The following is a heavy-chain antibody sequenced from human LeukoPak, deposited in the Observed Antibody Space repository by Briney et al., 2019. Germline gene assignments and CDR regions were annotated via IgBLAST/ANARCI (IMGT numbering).Heavy chain of an antibody. CDR1: GFSFRNYA. V-gene: IGHV3-64*02. D-gene: IGHD1-26*01. Sequence: GGSLGLSCVASGFSFRNYAIHWVRQAPGKGLEYVSVIDTDGRITYYADSVKGRFTISRDNSKNTVYLQMGSLRGEDMAVYYCTRDGGSFCDFDYWGQGALVTVSS. CDR3: TRDGGSFCDFDY. CDR2: IDTDGRIT. J-gene: IGHJ4*02.